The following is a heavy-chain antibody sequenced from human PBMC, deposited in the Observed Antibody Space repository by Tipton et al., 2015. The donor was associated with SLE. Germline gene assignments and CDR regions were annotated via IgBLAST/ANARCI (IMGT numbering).Heavy chain of an antibody. Sequence: TLSLTCAVYGGSISAYYWSWIRQPPGKGLEWIGEISHTGSTNFNPSLKSRVAISADTSKRQFSLKLSSVTAADTAVYYWATRGSSSWYFFDYWGQGTLVIVSS. V-gene: IGHV4-34*01. CDR1: GGSISAYY. CDR2: ISHTGST. CDR3: ATRGSSSWYFFDY. D-gene: IGHD6-13*01. J-gene: IGHJ4*02.